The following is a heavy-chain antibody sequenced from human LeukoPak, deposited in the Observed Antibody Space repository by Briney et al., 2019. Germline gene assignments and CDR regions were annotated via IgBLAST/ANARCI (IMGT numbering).Heavy chain of an antibody. V-gene: IGHV4-61*01. CDR1: GGSVSSGSYY. D-gene: IGHD2-15*01. Sequence: SETLSLTCTVSGGSVSSGSYYWSWIRQPPGKGLEWIGYIYYSGSTNYNPSLKSRVTISVDTSKNQFSLKLSSVTAADTAVYYCARGGTNIVVVVAADWFDPWGQGTLVTVSS. J-gene: IGHJ5*02. CDR3: ARGGTNIVVVVAADWFDP. CDR2: IYYSGST.